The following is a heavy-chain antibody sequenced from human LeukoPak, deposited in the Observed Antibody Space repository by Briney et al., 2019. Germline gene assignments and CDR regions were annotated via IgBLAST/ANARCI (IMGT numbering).Heavy chain of an antibody. CDR2: IYPVDSDT. Sequence: GESLKISCKGYGYSFTKNWIGWVRQMPGKGLEWMGIIYPVDSDTRYSPSFQGQVTMSADKSISTAYLQWSSLKASDTAMYYCARHSDTAMVLNAFDIWGQGTMVTVSS. J-gene: IGHJ3*02. V-gene: IGHV5-51*01. D-gene: IGHD5-18*01. CDR3: ARHSDTAMVLNAFDI. CDR1: GYSFTKNW.